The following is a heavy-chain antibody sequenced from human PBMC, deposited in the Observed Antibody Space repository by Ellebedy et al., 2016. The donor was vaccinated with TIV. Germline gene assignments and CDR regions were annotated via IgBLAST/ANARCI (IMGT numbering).Heavy chain of an antibody. CDR2: ISANGGTT. V-gene: IGHV3-23*01. J-gene: IGHJ5*02. CDR3: ARRSTDFAFDP. Sequence: PGGSLRLSCAASGFTFSTYPMNWVRQAPGKGLEWVSIISANGGTTYYADSVKGRFTISRDNSKNTLFLQMSSLRAEDTAVYFCARRSTDFAFDPWGQGTLVTVSS. D-gene: IGHD3/OR15-3a*01. CDR1: GFTFSTYP.